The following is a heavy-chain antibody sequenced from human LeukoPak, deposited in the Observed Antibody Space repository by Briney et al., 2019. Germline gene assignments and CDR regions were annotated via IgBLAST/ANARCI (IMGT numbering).Heavy chain of an antibody. CDR2: IYYSGST. Sequence: SETLSLTCTVSGGSISSYYWSWIRQPPGKGLEWIGYIYYSGSTNYNPSLKSRVTIPVDTSKNQFSLKLSSVTAADTAVYYCASIKGDDAFDIWGQGTMVTVSS. CDR1: GGSISSYY. J-gene: IGHJ3*02. V-gene: IGHV4-59*01. CDR3: ASIKGDDAFDI.